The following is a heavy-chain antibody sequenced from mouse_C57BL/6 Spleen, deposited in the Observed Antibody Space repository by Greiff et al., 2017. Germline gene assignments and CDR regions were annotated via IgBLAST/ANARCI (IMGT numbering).Heavy chain of an antibody. Sequence: VQLQQPGAELVKPGASVKLSCKASGYTFTSYWMHWVKQRPGQGLEWIGMIHPNSGSTNYNEKFKGKATLTADKSSSTAYMQFSSLTSEDSAIYYCARSLTGRDWYFYVWGTGTTVTVSS. V-gene: IGHV1-64*01. J-gene: IGHJ1*03. CDR1: GYTFTSYW. CDR2: IHPNSGST. CDR3: ARSLTGRDWYFYV. D-gene: IGHD4-1*01.